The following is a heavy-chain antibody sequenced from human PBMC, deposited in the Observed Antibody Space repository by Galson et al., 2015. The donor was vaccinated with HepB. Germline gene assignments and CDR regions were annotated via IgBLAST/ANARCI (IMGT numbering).Heavy chain of an antibody. CDR2: INPNSGGT. Sequence: SVKVSCKASGYTFTGYYMHWVRQAPGQGLEWMGWINPNSGGTNYAQKFQGWVTMTRDTSISTAYMELSRLRSDDTAVYYCARDWGRGYCSSTSCYIYYYGMDVWGQGTTVTVSS. CDR1: GYTFTGYY. CDR3: ARDWGRGYCSSTSCYIYYYGMDV. D-gene: IGHD2-2*02. J-gene: IGHJ6*02. V-gene: IGHV1-2*04.